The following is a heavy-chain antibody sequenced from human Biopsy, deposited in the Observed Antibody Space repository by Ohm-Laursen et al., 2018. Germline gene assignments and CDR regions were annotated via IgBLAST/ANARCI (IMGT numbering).Heavy chain of an antibody. J-gene: IGHJ3*02. CDR3: AKHGSGWTGDDALHI. V-gene: IGHV4-59*08. D-gene: IGHD6-19*01. Sequence: SETLSLTWPVSGGSISGSSWSWIRQAPGRGLEWVGYISYSGSTSNNPSLKSRITISVDTSKNQISLKVTSVTAADTAVYYCAKHGSGWTGDDALHIWGQGTMVTVSS. CDR1: GGSISGSS. CDR2: ISYSGST.